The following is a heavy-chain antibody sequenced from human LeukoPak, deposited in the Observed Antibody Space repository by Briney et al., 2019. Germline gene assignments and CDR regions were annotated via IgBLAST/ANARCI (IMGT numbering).Heavy chain of an antibody. D-gene: IGHD3-10*01. Sequence: GGSLRLSCAASGFTSGNYGMTWVRQAPGKGLEWVSGTSGSGSSTYYADSVKGRFTISRDNSKNTLYLQMNSLRADDTAVYYCAKDQIWFALEGDYWGQGTLVTVSS. CDR1: GFTSGNYG. CDR3: AKDQIWFALEGDY. J-gene: IGHJ4*02. CDR2: TSGSGSST. V-gene: IGHV3-23*01.